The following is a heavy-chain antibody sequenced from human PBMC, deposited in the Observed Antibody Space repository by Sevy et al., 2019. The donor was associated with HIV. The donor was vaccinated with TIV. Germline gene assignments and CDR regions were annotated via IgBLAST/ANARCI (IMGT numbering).Heavy chain of an antibody. CDR1: GFSLSTSGVG. CDR3: AHMVGRSYYDSSGYYPDY. CDR2: IYWDDDK. Sequence: HINLSRSGPTLVNPTQTLTLTCTFSGFSLSTSGVGVGWIRQPPGKALKWLALIYWDDDKRYSPSLKSRLTITKDTSKNQVVLTMTNMDPVDTATYYCAHMVGRSYYDSSGYYPDYWGQGTLVTVSS. J-gene: IGHJ4*02. D-gene: IGHD3-22*01. V-gene: IGHV2-5*02.